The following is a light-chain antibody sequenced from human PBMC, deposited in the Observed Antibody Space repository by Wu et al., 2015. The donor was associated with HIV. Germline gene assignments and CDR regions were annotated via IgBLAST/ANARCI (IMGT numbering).Light chain of an antibody. V-gene: IGKV1-39*01. J-gene: IGKJ1*01. Sequence: DIQVIQSPSSMSASVGDRLTITCRASETIKSYLNWYQHKPGEAPKLLIYGASTLQSGVPSKFSGGGSGTDFTLTINFLQPEDFATYYCQQTYTTPWSFGQGTKVEI. CDR3: QQTYTTPWS. CDR2: GAS. CDR1: ETIKSY.